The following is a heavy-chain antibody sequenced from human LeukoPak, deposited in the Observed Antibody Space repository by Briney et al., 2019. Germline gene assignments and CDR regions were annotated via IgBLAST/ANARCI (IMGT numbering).Heavy chain of an antibody. CDR3: VREDTPATANY. D-gene: IGHD2-21*02. CDR1: GFNFANHA. V-gene: IGHV3-23*01. Sequence: GGSLRLSCAASGFNFANHAMSWVRQTPGKGLEWVSAISGGGDITYYADSVTGRFTISRDNSKDTLFPQMHSLRPGDTAVYYCVREDTPATANYWGQGMLVTVSS. J-gene: IGHJ4*02. CDR2: ISGGGDIT.